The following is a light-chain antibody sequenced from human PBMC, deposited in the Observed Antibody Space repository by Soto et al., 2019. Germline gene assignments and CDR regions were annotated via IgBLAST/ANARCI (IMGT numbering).Light chain of an antibody. CDR2: GNT. CDR3: QSYDSSLSVWV. Sequence: QLVLTQPPSVSGAPGQRVTISCTGTSSYIGARSDVHWYRQLAGTAPKLLIYGNTNRPAGVPDRFSGSKSGTSASLAITGLQAEDEADYYCQSYDSSLSVWVFGGGTKLTVL. CDR1: SSYIGARSD. J-gene: IGLJ3*02. V-gene: IGLV1-40*01.